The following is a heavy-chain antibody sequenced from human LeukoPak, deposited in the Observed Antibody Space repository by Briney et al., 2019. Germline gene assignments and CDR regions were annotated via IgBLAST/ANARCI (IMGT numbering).Heavy chain of an antibody. J-gene: IGHJ5*02. CDR1: GFTLSTFD. CDR3: ARADCSGSTCYLRHSWFDP. V-gene: IGHV3-21*06. D-gene: IGHD2-2*01. CDR2: ISTSSRYI. Sequence: GGSLRLSCAASGFTLSTFDMNWVRQAPGKGLEWVSSISTSSRYIYYRDSVKGRFTISRDDAKSSLYLQMNSLTVEDTAVYYCARADCSGSTCYLRHSWFDPWGQGTLVTVSS.